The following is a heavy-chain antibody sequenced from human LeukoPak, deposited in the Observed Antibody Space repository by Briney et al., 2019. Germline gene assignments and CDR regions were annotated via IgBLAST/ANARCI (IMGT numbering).Heavy chain of an antibody. Sequence: GGSLRLSCAASGFTFSSYSMNWVRQAPGKGLEWVSSISSSSSYIYYADSVKGRFTISRDNAKNSLYLQMNSLRADDTAVYYCARARFGVVVVTTTPFDYWGQGTLVTVSS. V-gene: IGHV3-21*04. CDR2: ISSSSSYI. CDR3: ARARFGVVVVTTTPFDY. CDR1: GFTFSSYS. D-gene: IGHD2-21*02. J-gene: IGHJ4*02.